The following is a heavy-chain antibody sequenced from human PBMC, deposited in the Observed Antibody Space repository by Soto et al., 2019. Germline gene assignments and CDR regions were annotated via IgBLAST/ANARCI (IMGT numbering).Heavy chain of an antibody. CDR2: INAGYGNT. Sequence: QVHLVQSGAEVRKSGAAVKVSCKASGYTFSSYAMHWVRQALGQRLEWMGWINAGYGNTKSSQKSQYRVTMSSDTSASTAYMELTSLRSEDTAVYYWAKDTGDGTFAFWGQGPLVTVSS. CDR3: AKDTGDGTFAF. J-gene: IGHJ4*02. D-gene: IGHD7-27*01. CDR1: GYTFSSYA. V-gene: IGHV1-3*01.